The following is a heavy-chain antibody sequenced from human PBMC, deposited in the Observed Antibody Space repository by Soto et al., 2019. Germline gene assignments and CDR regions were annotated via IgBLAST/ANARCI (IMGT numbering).Heavy chain of an antibody. CDR1: GFTFSSYG. CDR2: IWYDGSNK. V-gene: IGHV3-33*01. D-gene: IGHD3-10*01. Sequence: QVQLVESGGGVVQPGRSLRLSCAASGFTFSSYGMHWVRQAPGKGLEWVAVIWYDGSNKYYADSVKGRFTISRDNSKNTLYLQMNSLRAEDTAVYYGARRRGPGYCGSGSYYWGVGYGMDVWGQGTTVTVSS. CDR3: ARRRGPGYCGSGSYYWGVGYGMDV. J-gene: IGHJ6*02.